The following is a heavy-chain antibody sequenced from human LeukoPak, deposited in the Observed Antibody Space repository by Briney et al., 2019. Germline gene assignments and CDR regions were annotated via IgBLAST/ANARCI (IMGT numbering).Heavy chain of an antibody. CDR3: ARNGRVRRVVKDLFEY. J-gene: IGHJ4*02. Sequence: GASVKVSCKTSGYTFTDYDITWVRQAPGQGLEWMGRVSPYNGNTNYSQRFQDRVTITKDTSTGTAYMDLRNLRTDDTAMYYCARNGRVRRVVKDLFEYWGQGTLVAVSS. CDR1: GYTFTDYD. CDR2: VSPYNGNT. V-gene: IGHV1-18*01. D-gene: IGHD3-10*01.